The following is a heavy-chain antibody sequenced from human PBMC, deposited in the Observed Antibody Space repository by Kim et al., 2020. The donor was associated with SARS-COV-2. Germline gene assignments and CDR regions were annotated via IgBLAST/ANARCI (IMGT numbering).Heavy chain of an antibody. Sequence: DPVKGQVTISQDNSKQTLYLQMNSLRAEDTAVYYCARSCSSTSCYGGFDYWGQGTLVTVSS. V-gene: IGHV3-23*03. D-gene: IGHD2-2*01. CDR3: ARSCSSTSCYGGFDY. J-gene: IGHJ4*02.